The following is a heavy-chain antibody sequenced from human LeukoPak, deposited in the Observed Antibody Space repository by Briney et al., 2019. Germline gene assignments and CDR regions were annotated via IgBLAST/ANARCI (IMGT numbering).Heavy chain of an antibody. J-gene: IGHJ4*02. CDR2: INTYDGNK. Sequence: ASVKVSCKASGYTFNSYVISWVRQAPAQGLEWMGWINTYDGNKNYAQKLQGRVTMTTDTSTSTAYMELRSMRSDDRAMYYCARTRAGDFWSGYYGIDYWGQGTLVTVSS. D-gene: IGHD3-3*01. V-gene: IGHV1-18*01. CDR1: GYTFNSYV. CDR3: ARTRAGDFWSGYYGIDY.